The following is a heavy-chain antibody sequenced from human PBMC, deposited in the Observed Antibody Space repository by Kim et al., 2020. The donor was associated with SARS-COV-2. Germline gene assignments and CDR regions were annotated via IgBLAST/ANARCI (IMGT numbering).Heavy chain of an antibody. J-gene: IGHJ4*02. Sequence: SRVTVSVDTSKNQFSLKLSSVTAADTAVYYCARHHPTTDIVVVPAASFDYWGQGTLVTVSS. CDR3: ARHHPTTDIVVVPAASFDY. V-gene: IGHV4-39*01. D-gene: IGHD2-2*01.